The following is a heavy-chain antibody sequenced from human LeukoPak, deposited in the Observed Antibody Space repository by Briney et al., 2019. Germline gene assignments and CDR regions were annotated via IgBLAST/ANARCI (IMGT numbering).Heavy chain of an antibody. D-gene: IGHD7-27*01. J-gene: IGHJ4*02. CDR2: MSPNSGDT. Sequence: ASVEVSCKASGYTFTSYDFNWVRQATGQRPEWMGWMSPNSGDTGYAQKFQDRVTMTRNTSISTAYMELSSLRSDDTAVYYCARGPPNWGYDYWGPGTLVTVSS. CDR3: ARGPPNWGYDY. V-gene: IGHV1-8*01. CDR1: GYTFTSYD.